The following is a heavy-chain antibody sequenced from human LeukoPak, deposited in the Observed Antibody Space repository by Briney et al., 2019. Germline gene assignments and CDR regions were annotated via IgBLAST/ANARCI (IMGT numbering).Heavy chain of an antibody. J-gene: IGHJ4*02. CDR3: ARVIQQWLVFDY. D-gene: IGHD6-19*01. Sequence: GGSLRLSCAASGFTVSGNYMSWVRQAPGKGLEWISVMYTDGYTYYADSVKDRFTISRDNSKNTLYLQMNSLRAEGTAVYYCARVIQQWLVFDYWGQGTLVTVSS. V-gene: IGHV3-66*01. CDR1: GFTVSGNY. CDR2: MYTDGYT.